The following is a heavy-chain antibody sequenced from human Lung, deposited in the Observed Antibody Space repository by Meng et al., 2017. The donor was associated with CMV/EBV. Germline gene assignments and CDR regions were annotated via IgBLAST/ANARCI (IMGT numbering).Heavy chain of an antibody. J-gene: IGHJ5*02. Sequence: ASXXVSXKASGYTFTSYGISWVRQAPGQGLEWMGWISAYNGNTNYAQKLQGRVTMTTDTSTSTAYMELRSLRSDDTAVNYCARGIVYDFWSGTQGWFDPWXQGTLVTVSS. CDR3: ARGIVYDFWSGTQGWFDP. CDR1: GYTFTSYG. D-gene: IGHD3-3*01. V-gene: IGHV1-18*01. CDR2: ISAYNGNT.